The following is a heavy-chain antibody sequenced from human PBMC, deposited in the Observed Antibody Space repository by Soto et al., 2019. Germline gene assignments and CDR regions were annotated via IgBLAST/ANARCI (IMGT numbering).Heavy chain of an antibody. D-gene: IGHD4-17*01. CDR1: GGTFSSYA. Sequence: QVQLVQSGAEVKKPGSSVKVSCKASGGTFSSYAISWVRQAPGQGLEWMGGIIPIFGTANYAQKFQGRVTITADDSTRPAYVELSRLRSEDTAVYYWAGGRYGDYCQPNWFDPWGQGTLVTVSS. CDR3: AGGRYGDYCQPNWFDP. CDR2: IIPIFGTA. V-gene: IGHV1-69*01. J-gene: IGHJ5*02.